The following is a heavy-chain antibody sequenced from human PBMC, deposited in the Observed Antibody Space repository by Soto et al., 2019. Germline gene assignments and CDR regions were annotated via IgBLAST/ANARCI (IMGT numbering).Heavy chain of an antibody. CDR2: MNPNSGNT. CDR3: AREWGGVVAAKQYYYYYGMDV. D-gene: IGHD2-15*01. CDR1: GYTFTSYD. J-gene: IGHJ6*02. V-gene: IGHV1-8*01. Sequence: ASVKVSCKASGYTFTSYDINWVRQATGQGLEWMGWMNPNSGNTGYAQKFQGRVTMTRNTSISTAYMELSSLRSEDTAVYYCAREWGGVVAAKQYYYYYGMDVWGQGTTVTVSS.